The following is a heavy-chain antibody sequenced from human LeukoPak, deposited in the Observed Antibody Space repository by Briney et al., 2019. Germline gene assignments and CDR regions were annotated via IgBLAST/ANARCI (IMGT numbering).Heavy chain of an antibody. Sequence: SETLSLTCTVSGGSISTSYYWGWIRQPPGKGLEWIGSIYYTGSTYYNPSLKSRVTISVDTSKNQLSLKLSSVTAADTAVYYCARHPWYFDLWGRGTLVTVSS. CDR2: IYYTGST. CDR1: GGSISTSYY. J-gene: IGHJ2*01. V-gene: IGHV4-39*01. CDR3: ARHPWYFDL.